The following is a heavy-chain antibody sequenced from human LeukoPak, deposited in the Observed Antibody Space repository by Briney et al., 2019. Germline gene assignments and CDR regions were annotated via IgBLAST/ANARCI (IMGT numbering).Heavy chain of an antibody. CDR2: INHSGST. V-gene: IGHV4-34*01. CDR1: GGSFSGYY. J-gene: IGHJ4*02. CDR3: ARADREGGYTYGFFDY. D-gene: IGHD5-18*01. Sequence: SETLSLTCAVYGGSFSGYYWSWIRQPPGKGLEWIGEINHSGSTNYNPSLKSRVTISVDTSKNQFSLQLESMTVADTAVYFCARADREGGYTYGFFDYWGQGILVTVSS.